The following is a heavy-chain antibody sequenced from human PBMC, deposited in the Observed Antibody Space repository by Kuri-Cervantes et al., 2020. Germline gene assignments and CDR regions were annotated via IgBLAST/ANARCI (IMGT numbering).Heavy chain of an antibody. V-gene: IGHV3-21*04. Sequence: GESLKISCAASGLTFSSYSMNWVRQAPGKGLEWVSSISSSSSYIYYADSVKGRFTISRDNSKNTLYLQMNSLRAEDTAVYYCAKRGLCSSTSCYAYYYYYGMDVWGQGTTVTVSS. CDR2: ISSSSSYI. J-gene: IGHJ6*02. CDR3: AKRGLCSSTSCYAYYYYYGMDV. CDR1: GLTFSSYS. D-gene: IGHD2-2*01.